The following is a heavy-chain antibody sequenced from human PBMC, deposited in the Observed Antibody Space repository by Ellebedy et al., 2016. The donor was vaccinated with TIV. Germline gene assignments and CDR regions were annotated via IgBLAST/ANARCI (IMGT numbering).Heavy chain of an antibody. D-gene: IGHD5-24*01. Sequence: MPSETLSLTCTVSGGSFSSSGYYRGWIRQPPGKGLEWIGTMYHTGYTHYNPSLKSRVTISVKTSKNQLSLKLSSVTAADTAVYYCARGRGEMAIITEGNNWFDPWGQGTLVTVSS. CDR3: ARGRGEMAIITEGNNWFDP. V-gene: IGHV4-39*07. CDR2: MYHTGYT. CDR1: GGSFSSSGYY. J-gene: IGHJ5*02.